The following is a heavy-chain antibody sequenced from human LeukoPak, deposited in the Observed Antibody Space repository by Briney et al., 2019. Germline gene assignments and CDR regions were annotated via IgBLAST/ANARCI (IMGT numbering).Heavy chain of an antibody. V-gene: IGHV1-18*04. J-gene: IGHJ5*02. CDR1: GYTFTSYG. D-gene: IGHD3-9*01. CDR3: ARDELKYYDILTGYYRESMRFDP. Sequence: SVQVSCKASGYTFTSYGISWVRQAPGQGLELMGWISAYNGNTNDAQKLQGRVTMTTDTSTPTAYMELRSLRSVDTAVYYCARDELKYYDILTGYYRESMRFDPWGKGTLVTVSS. CDR2: ISAYNGNT.